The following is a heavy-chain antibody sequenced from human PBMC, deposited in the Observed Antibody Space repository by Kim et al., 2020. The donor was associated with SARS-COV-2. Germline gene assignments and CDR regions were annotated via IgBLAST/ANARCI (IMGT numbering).Heavy chain of an antibody. CDR3: ARDPTVTTLDYYYYYGMDV. J-gene: IGHJ6*02. CDR1: GYTFTSYY. Sequence: ASVKVSCKASGYTFTSYYMHWVRQAPGQGLEWMGIINPSGGSTSYAQKFQGRVTMTRDTSTSTDYMELSSLRSEDTAVYYCARDPTVTTLDYYYYYGMDVWGQGTTVTVSS. V-gene: IGHV1-46*01. D-gene: IGHD4-17*01. CDR2: INPSGGST.